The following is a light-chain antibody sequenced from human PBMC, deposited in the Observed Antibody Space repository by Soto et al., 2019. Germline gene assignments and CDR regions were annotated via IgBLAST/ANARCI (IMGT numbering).Light chain of an antibody. J-gene: IGLJ1*01. CDR1: TSDIGHYNY. CDR2: EVS. V-gene: IGLV2-14*01. CDR3: SSYTRNSTYV. Sequence: QPALTQPASVSGSPGQSITISCTGTTSDIGHYNYVSWYQQYPGKAPKLFIYEVSNRPSGVSNRFSGSKSGNTASLTISGLQPEDEADYYCSSYTRNSTYVFGTGTKVTVL.